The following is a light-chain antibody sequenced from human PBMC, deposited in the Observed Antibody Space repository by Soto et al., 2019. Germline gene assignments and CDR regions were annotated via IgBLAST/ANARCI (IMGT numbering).Light chain of an antibody. CDR1: RPIGSW. V-gene: IGKV1-5*03. Sequence: QMTQPPSPLLASVGARLPITSRASRPIGSWLAWYQQKPGKAPKFLIYKASSLESGVPSRFSGSGSGTEFTLTISSLQPDDSATYYCQQYNSYPLTFGQGTKLEIK. J-gene: IGKJ2*01. CDR3: QQYNSYPLT. CDR2: KAS.